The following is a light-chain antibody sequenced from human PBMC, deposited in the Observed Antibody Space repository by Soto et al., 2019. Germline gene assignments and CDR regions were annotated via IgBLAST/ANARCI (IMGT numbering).Light chain of an antibody. CDR2: EVS. CDR1: SSDVGGYNY. V-gene: IGLV2-14*01. Sequence: QSVLTQPASVSGSPGQSITISCTGTSSDVGGYNYVSWYQQHPGKAPKLMIYEVSNRPSGVSNRFSGSKSGNTASLTISGLQAEDEADYYCSSYTSRSSTTLMVFGGGTKVTVL. J-gene: IGLJ2*01. CDR3: SSYTSRSSTTLMV.